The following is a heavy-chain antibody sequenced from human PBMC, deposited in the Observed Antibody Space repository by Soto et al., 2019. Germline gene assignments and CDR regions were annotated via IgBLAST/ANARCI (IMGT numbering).Heavy chain of an antibody. D-gene: IGHD5-12*01. Sequence: PGGSLRLSCSASGFTFSSYAMHWVRQAPGKGVEYVSGVRGNGDPPFYADSVKGRFTISRDNSKNTLYLQMSSLSADDTAVYYCVKSRGGNNFDFFDGGQGALVTVYS. V-gene: IGHV3-64D*06. CDR1: GFTFSSYA. J-gene: IGHJ4*02. CDR3: VKSRGGNNFDFFD. CDR2: VRGNGDPP.